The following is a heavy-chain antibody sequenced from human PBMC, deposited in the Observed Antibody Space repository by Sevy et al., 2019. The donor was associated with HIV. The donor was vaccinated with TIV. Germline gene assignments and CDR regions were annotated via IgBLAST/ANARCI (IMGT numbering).Heavy chain of an antibody. CDR2: ISGSSRTT. J-gene: IGHJ4*02. CDR1: GFTFSSYS. CDR3: ARVQGDSSGYPSDH. Sequence: GGSLRLSCAASGFTFSSYSMNWVRQAPGKGLEWVSFISGSSRTTYYAYFMKGRITISRDNGKNSLYLQMHSLRDEDTAMYYCARVQGDSSGYPSDHWGQGTLVTVSS. V-gene: IGHV3-48*02. D-gene: IGHD3-22*01.